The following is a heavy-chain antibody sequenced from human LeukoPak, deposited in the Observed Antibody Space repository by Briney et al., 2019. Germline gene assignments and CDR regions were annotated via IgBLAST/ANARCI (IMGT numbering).Heavy chain of an antibody. CDR2: IIPIFGTA. J-gene: IGHJ6*03. CDR1: GGTFSSYA. CDR3: ARVPYSYGPGYYYYYMDV. V-gene: IGHV1-69*01. D-gene: IGHD5-18*01. Sequence: SVKVSCKASGGTFSSYAISWVRQAPGQGLEWMGGIIPIFGTANYAQKFQGRVTITADESTSTAYMELSSLRSEDTAVYYCARVPYSYGPGYYYYYMDVWGKGTTVTVSS.